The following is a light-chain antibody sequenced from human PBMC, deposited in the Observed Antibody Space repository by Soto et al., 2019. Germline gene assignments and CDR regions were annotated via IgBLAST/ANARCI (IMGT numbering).Light chain of an antibody. CDR3: QQYNNWPVWT. J-gene: IGKJ1*01. CDR1: QSISSY. CDR2: GAS. Sequence: ENVLTQSPGTLSLPPGERSTLSCRSSQSISSYLAWYQQKPGQAPRLLIHGASTRATGIPARFSGSGSGTEFTLTISSLQSEDFAVYYCQQYNNWPVWTFGQGTKVDIK. V-gene: IGKV3-15*01.